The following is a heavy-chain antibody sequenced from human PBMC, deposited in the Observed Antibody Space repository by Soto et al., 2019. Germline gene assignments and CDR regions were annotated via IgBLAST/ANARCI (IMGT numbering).Heavy chain of an antibody. CDR3: ARPRDYRNSFDS. J-gene: IGHJ4*02. CDR2: INGDGSIT. D-gene: IGHD4-4*01. Sequence: GGSLRLSCAASGFTFRSYWMHWVRQAPGEGLVWVSRINGDGSITVYADSVKGRFTISRDNAKNTVYLQMNSLRVEDTAVYYCARPRDYRNSFDSWGQGTLVTVSS. V-gene: IGHV3-74*01. CDR1: GFTFRSYW.